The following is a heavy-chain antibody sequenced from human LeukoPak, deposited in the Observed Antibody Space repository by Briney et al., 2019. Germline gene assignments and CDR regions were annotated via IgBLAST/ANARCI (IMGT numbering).Heavy chain of an antibody. CDR3: TTDGYSSGWYLVFYYYYGMDV. CDR2: ISSSGSTI. Sequence: PGGSLRLSCAASGFTFSSYEMNWVRQAPGKGLEWVSYISSSGSTIYYADSVKGRFTISRDNAKNPLYLQMNSLKTEDTAVYYCTTDGYSSGWYLVFYYYYGMDVWGKGTTVTVSS. V-gene: IGHV3-48*03. D-gene: IGHD6-19*01. CDR1: GFTFSSYE. J-gene: IGHJ6*04.